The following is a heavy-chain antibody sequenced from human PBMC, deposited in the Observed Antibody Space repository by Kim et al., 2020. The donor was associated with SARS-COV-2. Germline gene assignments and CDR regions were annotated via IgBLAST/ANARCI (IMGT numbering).Heavy chain of an antibody. CDR3: AREVAAAFDY. J-gene: IGHJ4*02. CDR2: NT. V-gene: IGHV4-31*02. Sequence: NTYYNPTLKRRVAIAVETAKNQFSLKLSSVTAADTAVYYCAREVAAAFDYWGQGTLVTVSS. D-gene: IGHD6-25*01.